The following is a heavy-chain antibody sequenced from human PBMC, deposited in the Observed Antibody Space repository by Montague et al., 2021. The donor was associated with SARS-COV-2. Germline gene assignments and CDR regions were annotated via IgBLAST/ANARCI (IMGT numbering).Heavy chain of an antibody. Sequence: SLRISCAASGFTFSSHPMHWVRQAPGNGLEWVAVISFDGSSKYYVDSMKGRITISRDNSKNTLFLQMNSLRVEDTAVYYCARGRQWLVLGQVDYWGQGTLVTVSS. J-gene: IGHJ4*02. CDR3: ARGRQWLVLGQVDY. CDR2: ISFDGSSK. V-gene: IGHV3-30*04. CDR1: GFTFSSHP. D-gene: IGHD3-22*01.